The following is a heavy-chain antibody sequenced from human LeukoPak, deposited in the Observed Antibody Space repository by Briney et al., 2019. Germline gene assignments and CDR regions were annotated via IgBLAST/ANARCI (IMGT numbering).Heavy chain of an antibody. D-gene: IGHD3-10*01. CDR3: ARGRITMVRGGDYFDY. J-gene: IGHJ4*02. Sequence: SETLSLTCTVSGGSISSYYWSWIRQPPGKGLEWIGYIYYSGSTNYNPSLKSRVTISVDTSKNQFSLTLSSVTAADTAVYYCARGRITMVRGGDYFDYWGQGTPVTVSS. CDR1: GGSISSYY. V-gene: IGHV4-59*01. CDR2: IYYSGST.